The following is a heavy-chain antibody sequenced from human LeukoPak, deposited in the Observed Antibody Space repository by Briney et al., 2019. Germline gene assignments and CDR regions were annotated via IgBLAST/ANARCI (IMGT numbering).Heavy chain of an antibody. CDR1: GYTLTELS. Sequence: GASVKVSCKVSGYTLTELSMHWVRQAPGQGLEWMGWINPNSGGTNYAQKFQGRVTMTRDTSISTAYMELSRLRSDDTAVYYCARGGMITMIVVAYFDYWGQGTLVTVSS. J-gene: IGHJ4*02. CDR3: ARGGMITMIVVAYFDY. CDR2: INPNSGGT. D-gene: IGHD3-22*01. V-gene: IGHV1-2*02.